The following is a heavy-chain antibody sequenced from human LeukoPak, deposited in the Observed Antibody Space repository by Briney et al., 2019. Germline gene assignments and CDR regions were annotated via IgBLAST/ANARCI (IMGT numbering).Heavy chain of an antibody. CDR3: AKGQELDDGVFDS. D-gene: IGHD1-1*01. V-gene: IGHV3-23*01. Sequence: GGSLRLSCTASGFSFSSIDMTWVRQAPGKGLEWVSTIRSNGDTTYNADSVKGRFTISRDNSKNTLYLELNSLRVEDTATFYCAKGQELDDGVFDSWGQGTMVTVSS. CDR1: GFSFSSID. CDR2: IRSNGDTT. J-gene: IGHJ4*02.